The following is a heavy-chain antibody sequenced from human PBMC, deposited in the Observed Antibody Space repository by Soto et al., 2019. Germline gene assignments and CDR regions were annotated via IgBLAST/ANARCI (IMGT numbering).Heavy chain of an antibody. D-gene: IGHD1-26*01. CDR1: GGTFSTYI. CDR3: ARGSGGGFDD. J-gene: IGHJ4*02. V-gene: IGHV1-69*02. CDR2: IIPVLGIA. Sequence: QVQLVQSGAEVKKPGSSVKVSCKASGGTFSTYIINWVRQAPGQGLEWMGRIIPVLGIANYAQKFQGRVTITADKSTGTGDMDLSSLRSEDTAIYYCARGSGGGFDDWGQGTLVTVSS.